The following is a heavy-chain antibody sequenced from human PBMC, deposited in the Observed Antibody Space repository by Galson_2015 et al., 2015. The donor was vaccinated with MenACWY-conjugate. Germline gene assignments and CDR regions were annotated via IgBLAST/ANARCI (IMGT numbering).Heavy chain of an antibody. CDR3: ARQEGHCSGTNCHYYYYYMDV. CDR1: GFTFSNYT. J-gene: IGHJ6*03. V-gene: IGHV3-21*01. CDR2: ISGSRSYI. D-gene: IGHD2-2*01. Sequence: SLRLSCAASGFTFSNYTMNWVRQAPGKGLEWVSFISGSRSYIYYADSVKGRFTIPRDNAKNSLDLHMNSLRAEDTAVYYCARQEGHCSGTNCHYYYYYMDVWGKGTTVTVSS.